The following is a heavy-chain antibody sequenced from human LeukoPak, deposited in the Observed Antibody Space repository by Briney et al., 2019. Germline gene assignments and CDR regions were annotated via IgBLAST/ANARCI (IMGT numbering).Heavy chain of an antibody. CDR2: IYYSGST. D-gene: IGHD6-19*01. CDR3: ASSGAVARFDY. Sequence: SQTLSLTCTVSGGSISSGDYYWSWIRQPPGKGLEWIGYIYYSGSTNYNPSLKSRVTISVDTSKNQFSLKLSSVTAADTAVYYCASSGAVARFDYWGQGTLVTVSS. J-gene: IGHJ4*02. CDR1: GGSISSGDYY. V-gene: IGHV4-61*08.